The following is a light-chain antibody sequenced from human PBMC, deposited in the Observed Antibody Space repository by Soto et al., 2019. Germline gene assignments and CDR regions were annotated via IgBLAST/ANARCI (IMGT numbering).Light chain of an antibody. Sequence: EIVLTQSPATLSLSPGERATLSCRASQSVSSYLAWYQQKPGQAPRLLIYDASNRATGIPARFSGSGSGTAFPLTSSSLEPEDFGIYYCQQRSNWPPVTFGGGTKVEIK. CDR1: QSVSSY. V-gene: IGKV3-11*01. CDR3: QQRSNWPPVT. J-gene: IGKJ4*01. CDR2: DAS.